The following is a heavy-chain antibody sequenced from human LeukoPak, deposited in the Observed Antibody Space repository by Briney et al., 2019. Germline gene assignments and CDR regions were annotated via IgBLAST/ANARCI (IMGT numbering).Heavy chain of an antibody. D-gene: IGHD5-24*01. CDR1: GFTFGDYA. Sequence: GGSLRLSCTASGFTFGDYAMSWVRQAPGKGLEWVGFIRSKAYGGTTEYAASVKGRFTVSRDDSKSIAYPQMNSLKTEDTAVYYCTREIGYNSFDYWGQGTLVTVSS. V-gene: IGHV3-49*04. CDR2: IRSKAYGGTT. CDR3: TREIGYNSFDY. J-gene: IGHJ4*02.